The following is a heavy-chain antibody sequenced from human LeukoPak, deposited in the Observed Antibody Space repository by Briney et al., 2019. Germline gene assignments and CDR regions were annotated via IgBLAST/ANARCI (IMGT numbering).Heavy chain of an antibody. CDR2: INPNSGGT. CDR3: ARNPTVGDDFDY. D-gene: IGHD4-11*01. J-gene: IGHJ4*02. Sequence: ASVKVSCKASGYTFTGYYMHWVRQAPGQGLEWMGRINPNSGGTNYAQKFQGRVTMTRDTSISTAYMELSRLRYDDTAVYYCARNPTVGDDFDYWGQGTLVTVSS. CDR1: GYTFTGYY. V-gene: IGHV1-2*06.